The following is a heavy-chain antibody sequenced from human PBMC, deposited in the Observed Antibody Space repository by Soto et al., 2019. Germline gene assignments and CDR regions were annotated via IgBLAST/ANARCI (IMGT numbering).Heavy chain of an antibody. V-gene: IGHV4-39*07. D-gene: IGHD2-15*01. CDR1: GASVDNNIYN. Sequence: SETLSLTCSVSGASVDNNIYNWGWIRQPPGKGLEWIGNIYYTGTTYYNPSLKRRVTISVDTSKNQFSLKASDSAMYYCARRCDPSVAFCYPALDHWGQGTLVTVSS. CDR3: ARRCDPSVAFCYPALDH. J-gene: IGHJ4*02. CDR2: IYYTGTT.